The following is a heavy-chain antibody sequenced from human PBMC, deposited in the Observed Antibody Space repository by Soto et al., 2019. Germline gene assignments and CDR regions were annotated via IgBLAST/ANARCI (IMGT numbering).Heavy chain of an antibody. CDR3: ASLSRFALDY. CDR1: GFSFNTYT. Sequence: EVHLVESGGGLVKPGGSLRLSCAASGFSFNTYTMNWVRQAPGKGLEWVSSISSSSSSINYANSVKGRFTISRDNAKNLLYLQMNSLRGEDTAVYYCASLSRFALDYWGQGTLVTVSS. CDR2: ISSSSSSI. D-gene: IGHD3-10*01. J-gene: IGHJ4*02. V-gene: IGHV3-21*01.